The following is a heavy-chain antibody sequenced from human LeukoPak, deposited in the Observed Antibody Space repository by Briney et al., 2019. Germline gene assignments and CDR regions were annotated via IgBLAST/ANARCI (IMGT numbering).Heavy chain of an antibody. D-gene: IGHD3-10*01. CDR1: GGTFSSYA. CDR2: IIPILGIA. V-gene: IGHV1-69*04. Sequence: SVKVSCKASGGTFSSYAISWVRQAPGQGLEWMGRIIPILGIANYAQKFQGRVTITADKSTGTAYMELSSLRSEDTAVYYCARDHDGSGSYFPSYFDYWGQGTLVTVSS. J-gene: IGHJ4*02. CDR3: ARDHDGSGSYFPSYFDY.